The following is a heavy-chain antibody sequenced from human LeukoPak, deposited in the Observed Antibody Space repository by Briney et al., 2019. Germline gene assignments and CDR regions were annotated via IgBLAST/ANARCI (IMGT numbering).Heavy chain of an antibody. D-gene: IGHD3-22*01. CDR1: GFTFDDYA. J-gene: IGHJ3*02. CDR3: AKSKYYYDSSGRGGDSGVAFDI. V-gene: IGHV3-9*01. Sequence: GGSLRLSCAAPGFTFDDYAMHWVRHAPGKGLGWGSGISWNSGSIGYADSVKGRFTISRDNAKISLYLQMNSLRAEDTALYYCAKSKYYYDSSGRGGDSGVAFDIWGQGTTVTVSS. CDR2: ISWNSGSI.